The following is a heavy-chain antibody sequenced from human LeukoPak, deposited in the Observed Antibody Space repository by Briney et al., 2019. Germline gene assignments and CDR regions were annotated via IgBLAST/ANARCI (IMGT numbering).Heavy chain of an antibody. D-gene: IGHD4-17*01. V-gene: IGHV3-23*01. CDR3: ARDVTVTAGRSYYYYMDV. CDR2: ISGSGSSK. CDR1: GFTFSNYG. J-gene: IGHJ6*03. Sequence: GGSLRLSCAASGFTFSNYGMSWVRQAPGKGLEWVSGISGSGSSKNYADSVKGRLTISRDNSKNTLYLQMNSLRAEDTALYYCARDVTVTAGRSYYYYMDVWAKGPRSPSP.